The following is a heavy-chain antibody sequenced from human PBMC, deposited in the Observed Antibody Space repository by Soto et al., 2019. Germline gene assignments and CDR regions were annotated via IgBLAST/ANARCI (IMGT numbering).Heavy chain of an antibody. J-gene: IGHJ4*02. CDR3: AKDKWELSYYFDY. CDR1: GFTFDDYA. Sequence: EVQLVESGGGLVQPGRSLRLSCAASGFTFDDYAMHWVQQAPGKGLEWVSGISWNSGNIGYADSVKGRFTISRDNAKNSLYLQMNSLRAEDTALYYCAKDKWELSYYFDYWGQGTLVTVSS. D-gene: IGHD1-26*01. V-gene: IGHV3-9*01. CDR2: ISWNSGNI.